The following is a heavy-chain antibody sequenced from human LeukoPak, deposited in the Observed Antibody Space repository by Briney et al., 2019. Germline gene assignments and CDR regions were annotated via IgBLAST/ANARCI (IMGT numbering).Heavy chain of an antibody. CDR3: VRYGNSCYDP. V-gene: IGHV3-64D*06. J-gene: IGHJ5*02. Sequence: PGGSLRLSCSASGFTFNTYAMHWVRQAPGKGLEYVSAISTDGGGTYYADSVKGRFTIFRDNSKNTLYLQMNSLRAEDTAVYYCVRYGNSCYDPWGQRTLVTVSS. CDR2: ISTDGGGT. CDR1: GFTFNTYA. D-gene: IGHD6-13*01.